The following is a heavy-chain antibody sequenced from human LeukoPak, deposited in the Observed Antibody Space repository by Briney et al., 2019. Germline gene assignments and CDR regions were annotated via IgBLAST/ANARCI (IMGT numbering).Heavy chain of an antibody. CDR1: GFTFRSYS. CDR3: ASYDSSEDAFDI. D-gene: IGHD3-22*01. Sequence: PGGSLRLSCAASGFTFRSYSMTWVRQAPGKGLEWVSSISSSSSYIYYADSVKGRFTISRDNAKNSLYLQMNSLRAEDTAVYYCASYDSSEDAFDIWGQGTMVTVSS. CDR2: ISSSSSYI. V-gene: IGHV3-21*01. J-gene: IGHJ3*02.